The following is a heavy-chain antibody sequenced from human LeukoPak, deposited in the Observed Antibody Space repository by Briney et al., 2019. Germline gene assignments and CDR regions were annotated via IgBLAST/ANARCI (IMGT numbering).Heavy chain of an antibody. J-gene: IGHJ5*02. CDR1: GYTFTGYY. CDR3: ARAKRGIVGATANWFDP. Sequence: ASVTVSCKASGYTFTGYYMHWVRQAPGQGLEWMGRINPNSGGTNYGQKFQGWVTMTRDTSISTAYMELSRLRSEDTAVYYCARAKRGIVGATANWFDPWGQGTLVTVSP. V-gene: IGHV1-2*04. CDR2: INPNSGGT. D-gene: IGHD1-26*01.